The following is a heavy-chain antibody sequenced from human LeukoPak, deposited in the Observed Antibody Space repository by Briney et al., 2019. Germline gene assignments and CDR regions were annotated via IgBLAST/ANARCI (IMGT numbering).Heavy chain of an antibody. Sequence: GGSLRLSCAASGFSFSSNAMGWVRQVPGKGLQWVSGISGRGGSAYYADSVKGRFIISRDNSKNTLYLQMNNLRAEDTALYYCAKEDYYGSGFDNWGQGTLVTVSS. D-gene: IGHD3-10*01. CDR3: AKEDYYGSGFDN. CDR1: GFSFSSNA. J-gene: IGHJ4*02. CDR2: ISGRGGSA. V-gene: IGHV3-23*01.